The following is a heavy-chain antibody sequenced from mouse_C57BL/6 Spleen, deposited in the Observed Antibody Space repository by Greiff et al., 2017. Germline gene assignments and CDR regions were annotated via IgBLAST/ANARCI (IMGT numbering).Heavy chain of an antibody. CDR2: INPNNGGT. CDR3: ARSGYYGSSYCFDY. V-gene: IGHV1-18*01. J-gene: IGHJ2*01. Sequence: EVQLQQSGPELVKPGASVKIPCKASGYTFTDYNMDWVKQSHGKSLEWIGDINPNNGGTIYNQKFKGKATLTVDKSSSTAYMELRSLTSEDTAVYYCARSGYYGSSYCFDYWGQGTTRTVSS. CDR1: GYTFTDYN. D-gene: IGHD1-1*01.